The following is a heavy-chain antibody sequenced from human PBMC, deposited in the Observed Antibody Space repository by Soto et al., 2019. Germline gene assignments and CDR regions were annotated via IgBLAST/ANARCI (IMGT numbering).Heavy chain of an antibody. CDR2: ISVSGGST. CDR3: AKGIYSYDSSGYRLFEY. J-gene: IGHJ4*02. CDR1: VCTFRNYA. Sequence: GGSLRLSCASSVCTFRNYAMNCVRQSPGKWLEWVSGISVSGGSTYYADSVKGRFTVSRDNSKNTVFLQMNSLRAEDTAVYFCAKGIYSYDSSGYRLFEYWGQGTLVIVS. V-gene: IGHV3-23*01. D-gene: IGHD3-22*01.